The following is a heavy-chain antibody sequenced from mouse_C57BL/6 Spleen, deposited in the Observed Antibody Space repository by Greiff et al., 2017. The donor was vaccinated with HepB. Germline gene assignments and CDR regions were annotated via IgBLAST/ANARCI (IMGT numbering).Heavy chain of an antibody. CDR3: TTGAGSWFAY. V-gene: IGHV14-4*01. J-gene: IGHJ3*01. D-gene: IGHD4-1*01. CDR1: GFNIKDDY. Sequence: VQLQQSGAELVRPGASVKLSCTASGFNIKDDYMHWVKQRPEQGLEWIGWIDPENGDTEYASKFQGKATITADTFSNTAYLQLSSLTSEDTAVYYCTTGAGSWFAYWGQGTLVTVSA. CDR2: IDPENGDT.